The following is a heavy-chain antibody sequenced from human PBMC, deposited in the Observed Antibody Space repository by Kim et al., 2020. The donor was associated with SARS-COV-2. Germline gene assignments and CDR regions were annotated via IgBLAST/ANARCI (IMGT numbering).Heavy chain of an antibody. V-gene: IGHV1-3*01. J-gene: IGHJ5*02. CDR1: GYTFTSYA. CDR3: ARDRVYGSGSYRSWFDP. CDR2: INAGNGNT. D-gene: IGHD3-10*01. Sequence: ASVKVSCKASGYTFTSYAMHWVRQAPGQRLEWMGWINAGNGNTKYSQKFQGRVTITRDTSASTAYMELSSLRSEDTAVYYCARDRVYGSGSYRSWFDPWGQGTLVTVSS.